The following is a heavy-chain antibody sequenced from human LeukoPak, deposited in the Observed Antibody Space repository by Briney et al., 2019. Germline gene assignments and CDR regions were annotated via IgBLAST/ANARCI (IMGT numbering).Heavy chain of an antibody. CDR2: INSDGSST. CDR1: GFTFSSYW. D-gene: IGHD3-10*01. J-gene: IGHJ4*02. V-gene: IGHV3-74*01. Sequence: PGGSLRLSCAASGFTFSSYWMHWVRQAPGKGLVWVSRINSDGSSTSYADSVKGRFTIPRDNAKNTLYLQMNSLRAEDTAVYYCAKLLTGITYFDYWGQGTLVTVSS. CDR3: AKLLTGITYFDY.